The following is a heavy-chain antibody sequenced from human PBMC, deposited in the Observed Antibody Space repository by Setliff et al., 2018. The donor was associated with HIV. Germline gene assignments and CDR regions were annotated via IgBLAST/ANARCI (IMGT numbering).Heavy chain of an antibody. J-gene: IGHJ4*02. CDR3: AREKFENGDYEFVSTFDS. CDR2: ISGSGGST. D-gene: IGHD4-17*01. CDR1: GFAVSGNY. V-gene: IGHV3-23*01. Sequence: GGSLRLSCAASGFAVSGNYMSWVRQAPGKGLEWVSAISGSGGSTYYADSVKGRFTISRDNSKNTLYLQMNSLRAEDTAVYYCAREKFENGDYEFVSTFDSWGQGTLVTVSS.